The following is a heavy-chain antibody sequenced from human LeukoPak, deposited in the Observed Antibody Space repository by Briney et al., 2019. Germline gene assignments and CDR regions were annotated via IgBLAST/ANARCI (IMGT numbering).Heavy chain of an antibody. Sequence: SVKVSCKASGGTFSSYPISWVRRAPGQGLEWMGGIIPIFGTANYAQKFQGRVTITADESTSTAYMELSSLRSEDTAVYYCARTTGYCSSTSCYWNYWGQGTLVTVSS. CDR1: GGTFSSYP. D-gene: IGHD2-2*01. CDR2: IIPIFGTA. CDR3: ARTTGYCSSTSCYWNY. J-gene: IGHJ4*02. V-gene: IGHV1-69*01.